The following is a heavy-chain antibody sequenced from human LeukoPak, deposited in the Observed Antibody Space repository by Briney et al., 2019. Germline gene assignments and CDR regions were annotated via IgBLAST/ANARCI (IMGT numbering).Heavy chain of an antibody. CDR1: GYTFTVYY. V-gene: IGHV1-2*02. J-gene: IGHJ4*02. Sequence: ASVKVSCKASGYTFTVYYMHWVRQAPGQGLEWMGWINPNSGGTNYAQKFQGRVTMTRDTPISTAYMELSRLRSDDTAVYYCARDRERNYDILTGLFDYWGQGTLVTVSS. CDR3: ARDRERNYDILTGLFDY. D-gene: IGHD3-9*01. CDR2: INPNSGGT.